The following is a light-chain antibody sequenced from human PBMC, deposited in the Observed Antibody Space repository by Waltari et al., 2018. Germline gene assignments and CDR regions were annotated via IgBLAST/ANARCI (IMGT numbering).Light chain of an antibody. CDR1: EGIRNY. CDR2: AAS. J-gene: IGKJ1*01. Sequence: DIQMTQSPSTLSASIGDRVTITCRASEGIRNYLAWYQQKPGKAPKLLIYAASTLQSGVPSRLSGSGSGTDFTLTISSLQPEDFATYYCQQANTFPWTFGQGTKVEIK. CDR3: QQANTFPWT. V-gene: IGKV1-12*01.